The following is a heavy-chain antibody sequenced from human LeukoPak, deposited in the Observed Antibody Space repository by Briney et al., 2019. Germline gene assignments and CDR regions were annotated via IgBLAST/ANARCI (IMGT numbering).Heavy chain of an antibody. Sequence: GGSLRLSCAVSGITLSNYGMSWVRQAPGKGLEWVAGISGSGGSTNYADSVKGRFTISRDNPKNTLFLQMKSLRAEDTALYYCSRGLHDYGDSNYYFDQWGRGTLVTVSS. V-gene: IGHV3-23*01. D-gene: IGHD4-17*01. CDR3: SRGLHDYGDSNYYFDQ. CDR2: ISGSGGST. CDR1: GITLSNYG. J-gene: IGHJ4*02.